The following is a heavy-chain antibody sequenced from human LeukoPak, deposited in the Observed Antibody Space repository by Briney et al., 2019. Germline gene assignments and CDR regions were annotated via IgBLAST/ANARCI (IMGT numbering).Heavy chain of an antibody. D-gene: IGHD3-22*01. CDR1: GYTFTSYG. J-gene: IGHJ6*02. CDR3: ARAAYCDSSGYSTTYYYYGMDV. Sequence: ASVKVSCKTSGYTFTSYGISWVRQAPGRGLEWMGWISAYNGNTNYAQKLQGRVTMTTDTSTSTAYMELRSLRSDNTAVYYCARAAYCDSSGYSTTYYYYGMDVWGQGTTVTVSS. CDR2: ISAYNGNT. V-gene: IGHV1-18*01.